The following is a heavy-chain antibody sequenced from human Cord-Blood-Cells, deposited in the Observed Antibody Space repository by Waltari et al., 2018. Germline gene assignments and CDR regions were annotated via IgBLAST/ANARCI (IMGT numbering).Heavy chain of an antibody. D-gene: IGHD1-26*01. CDR2: ISSSIRTN. Sequence: EVQLVESGGGLVQPGGSLRLSCAASGFTFSSYSLNWCRQAPGKWRAWVSYISSSIRTNCYADSVKGRFTISRDNAKNSLYLQMNSLRDEDTAVYYCARETVGESDYWGQGTLVTVSS. V-gene: IGHV3-48*02. CDR1: GFTFSSYS. CDR3: ARETVGESDY. J-gene: IGHJ4*02.